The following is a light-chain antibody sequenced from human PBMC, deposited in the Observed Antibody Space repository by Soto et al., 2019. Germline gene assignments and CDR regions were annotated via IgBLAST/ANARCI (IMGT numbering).Light chain of an antibody. V-gene: IGLV7-46*01. CDR3: LLSYEGTWV. Sequence: QAVVTQEPSVTVSPGGSVTLTCDSSTGPVTGGHSPYWFQQKPGQAPRTLIYHTNNRHSWTPARFSGSLLGGKAALTLSGALPEDEAKYFCLLSYEGTWVFGGGTKLTVL. CDR2: HTN. J-gene: IGLJ3*02. CDR1: TGPVTGGHS.